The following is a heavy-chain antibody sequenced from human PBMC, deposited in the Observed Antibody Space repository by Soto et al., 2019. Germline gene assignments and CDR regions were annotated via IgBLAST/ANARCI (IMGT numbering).Heavy chain of an antibody. Sequence: QVQLVQSETEVKKPGSAVKVSCKASGGTFNTYEMNWVRQAPGQGLEWMGGIIPMFDTPRYAQKVQGRVTITVDESTSTAYMEMSSLRSDDTAVYYCTRSIGSGGVIGGLDYWGQGTLVTVSS. CDR2: IIPMFDTP. J-gene: IGHJ4*02. V-gene: IGHV1-69*01. CDR1: GGTFNTYE. CDR3: TRSIGSGGVIGGLDY. D-gene: IGHD3-16*02.